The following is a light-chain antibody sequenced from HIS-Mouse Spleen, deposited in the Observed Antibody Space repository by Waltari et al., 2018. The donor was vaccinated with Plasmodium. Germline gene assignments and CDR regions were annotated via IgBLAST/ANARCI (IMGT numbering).Light chain of an antibody. CDR1: STDFGASNY. CDR3: CSYAGSYTFV. Sequence: QSALTQPRSVSGSPGQSVTIPRTGTSTDFGASNYLPWYQQHPGKAPKLMIYEVSKRPSGVPDRFSGSKSGNTASLTISGLQAEDEADYYCCSYAGSYTFVFGTGTKVTVL. CDR2: EVS. J-gene: IGLJ1*01. V-gene: IGLV2-11*01.